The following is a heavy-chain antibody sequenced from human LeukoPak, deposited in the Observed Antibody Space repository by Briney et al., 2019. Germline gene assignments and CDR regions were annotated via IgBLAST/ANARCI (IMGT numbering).Heavy chain of an antibody. CDR3: ARVSTRKLWFGELADY. J-gene: IGHJ4*02. Sequence: ASVKVSCKASGYTFTGYYMHWVRQDPGQGLEWMGRINPNSGGTNYAQKFQGRVTMTRDTSISTAYMELSRLRTDDTAVYYCARVSTRKLWFGELADYWGQGTLVTVSS. V-gene: IGHV1-2*06. D-gene: IGHD3-10*01. CDR1: GYTFTGYY. CDR2: INPNSGGT.